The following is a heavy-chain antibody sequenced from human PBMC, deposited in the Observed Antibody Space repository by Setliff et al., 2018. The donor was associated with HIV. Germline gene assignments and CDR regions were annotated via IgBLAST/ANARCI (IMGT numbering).Heavy chain of an antibody. CDR1: GFTFSDYW. CDR3: ARGVADLDY. V-gene: IGHV3-7*03. Sequence: GGSLRLSCAASGFTFSDYWMTWVRQAPGKGLEWVANIEQDGSAKYYVDSVKGRFTISRDNAKNSMSLQMKSLRAEDTAVYYCARGVADLDYWGQGTLVTVSS. D-gene: IGHD6-19*01. J-gene: IGHJ4*02. CDR2: IEQDGSAK.